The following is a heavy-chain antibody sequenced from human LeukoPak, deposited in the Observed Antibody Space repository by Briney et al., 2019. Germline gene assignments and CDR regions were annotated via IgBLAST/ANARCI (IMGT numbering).Heavy chain of an antibody. CDR3: AKVSIYCTSGGCFSYY. J-gene: IGHJ4*02. CDR2: ISGSGGST. Sequence: GGSLRLSCAASGFTFSSSAMSWVRQAPGKGLEWVSAISGSGGSTYYYAGSVKGRFTISRDNSKNTLYLQMNSLRAEDTAVYYLAKVSIYCTSGGCFSYYWGQGTLVTVSS. D-gene: IGHD2-8*01. V-gene: IGHV3-23*01. CDR1: GFTFSSSA.